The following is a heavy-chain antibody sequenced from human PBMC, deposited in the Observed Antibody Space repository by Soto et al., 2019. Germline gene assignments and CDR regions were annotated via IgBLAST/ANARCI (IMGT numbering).Heavy chain of an antibody. D-gene: IGHD6-13*01. CDR3: ARVLEFRDGYISHFDF. CDR2: IIPIIGTP. V-gene: IGHV1-69*06. CDR1: GGTFNNYP. Sequence: SVKVSCKASGGTFNNYPFSWVRQAPGQGLEWMEGIIPIIGTPNYAQKFQGRVTITADKSTTTVYMELSSLRSEDTAVYYCARVLEFRDGYISHFDFWGQGSLVTVSS. J-gene: IGHJ4*02.